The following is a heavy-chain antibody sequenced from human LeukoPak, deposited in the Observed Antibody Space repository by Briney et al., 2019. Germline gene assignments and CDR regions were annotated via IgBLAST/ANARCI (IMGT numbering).Heavy chain of an antibody. D-gene: IGHD2-2*01. J-gene: IGHJ6*02. V-gene: IGHV4-34*01. CDR3: ARGQKYCSSTSCYGNYYYYGMDV. Sequence: SETLSLTCAVYGGSFSGYYRSWIRQPPGKGLEWIGEINHSGSTNYNPSLKSRVTISVDTSKNQFSLKLSSVTAADTAVYYCARGQKYCSSTSCYGNYYYYGMDVWGQGTTVTVSS. CDR2: INHSGST. CDR1: GGSFSGYY.